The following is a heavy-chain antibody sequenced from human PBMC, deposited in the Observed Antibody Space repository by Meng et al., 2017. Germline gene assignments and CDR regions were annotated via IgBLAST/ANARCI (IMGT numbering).Heavy chain of an antibody. CDR1: GGSISSSSYY. D-gene: IGHD3-16*02. V-gene: IGHV4-39*07. CDR3: ARTLTYDYVWGGYRWDY. J-gene: IGHJ4*01. Sequence: SESLSLTCTVSGGSISSSSYYWGWIRQPPGKGLEWIESIYYSGSTYYNPSLKSRVTISVDTSKNQFSLKLSSVTAADTAVYYCARTLTYDYVWGGYRWDYWGQGTLVTVSS. CDR2: IYYSGST.